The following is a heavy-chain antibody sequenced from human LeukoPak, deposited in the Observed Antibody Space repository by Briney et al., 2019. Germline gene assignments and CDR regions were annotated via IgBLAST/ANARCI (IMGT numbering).Heavy chain of an antibody. CDR1: GGTFSSYA. Sequence: ASVKVSCKASGGTFSSYAISWVRQAPGQGLEWMGWIIPILGIANYAQKFQGRVTITADKSTSTAYMELSSLRSEDTAVYYCAREMYYYDSSGTYDAFDIWGQGTMVTVSS. V-gene: IGHV1-69*10. J-gene: IGHJ3*02. CDR3: AREMYYYDSSGTYDAFDI. D-gene: IGHD3-22*01. CDR2: IIPILGIA.